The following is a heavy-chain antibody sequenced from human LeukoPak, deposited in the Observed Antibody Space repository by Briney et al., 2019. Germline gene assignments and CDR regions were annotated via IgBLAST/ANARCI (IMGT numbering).Heavy chain of an antibody. CDR1: GGPISSDY. CDR2: ISYSGST. Sequence: SETLSLTCTVSGGPISSDYWSWIRQPPGKGLEWIGWISYSGSTTYNPSLKTRVTISLDTSKNQFSLKLSSVTAADTAVYYCARQASCSGTNCYPFDYWGQGTLVTVSS. V-gene: IGHV4-59*08. J-gene: IGHJ4*02. D-gene: IGHD2-2*01. CDR3: ARQASCSGTNCYPFDY.